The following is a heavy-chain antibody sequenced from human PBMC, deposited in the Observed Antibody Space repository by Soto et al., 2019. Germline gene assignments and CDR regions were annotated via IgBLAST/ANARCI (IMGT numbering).Heavy chain of an antibody. V-gene: IGHV1-69*13. Sequence: ASVKVSCKASGGTFSSYAISWVRQAPGQGLEWMGGIIPIFGTANYAQKFQGRVTITADESTSTAYMELSSLRSEDTAVYYCARVSSPAAIQLWSYYYYYGMDVWGQGTTVTVS. CDR3: ARVSSPAAIQLWSYYYYYGMDV. CDR2: IIPIFGTA. D-gene: IGHD5-18*01. CDR1: GGTFSSYA. J-gene: IGHJ6*02.